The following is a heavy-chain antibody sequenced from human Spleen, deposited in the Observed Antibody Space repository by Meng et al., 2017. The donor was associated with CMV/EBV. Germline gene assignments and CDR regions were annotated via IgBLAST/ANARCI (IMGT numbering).Heavy chain of an antibody. CDR1: GFTFSSYS. V-gene: IGHV3-21*01. CDR3: AREAAYCGGDCYPDY. D-gene: IGHD2-21*02. Sequence: QLGESGGGLVQPGGSLRLSCAASGFTFSSYSMNWVRQAPGKGLEWVSSISSSSSYIYYADSVKGRFTISRDNAKNSLYLQMNSLRAEDTAVYYCAREAAYCGGDCYPDYWGQGTLVTVSS. CDR2: ISSSSSYI. J-gene: IGHJ4*02.